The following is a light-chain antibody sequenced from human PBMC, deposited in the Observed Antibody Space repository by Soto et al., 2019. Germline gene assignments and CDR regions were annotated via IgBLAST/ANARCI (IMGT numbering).Light chain of an antibody. Sequence: QLVLTQPPSVSGAPGQRVTISCTGSRSNIGAGYDVHWYQQLPGTAPKLLIYANNIRPSGVPGRFSGSKSGTSASLAITGLQAEDEADYYCQSYDSRLSGYVFGTGTKLTVL. CDR3: QSYDSRLSGYV. J-gene: IGLJ1*01. CDR1: RSNIGAGYD. V-gene: IGLV1-40*01. CDR2: ANN.